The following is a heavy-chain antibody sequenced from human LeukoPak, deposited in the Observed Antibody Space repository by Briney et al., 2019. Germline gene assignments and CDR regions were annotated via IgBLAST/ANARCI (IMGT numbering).Heavy chain of an antibody. D-gene: IGHD5-12*01. CDR3: ARTATRRGYSGYDLPGEGHYYYYMDV. J-gene: IGHJ6*03. V-gene: IGHV1-69*13. Sequence: SVKVSCKASGGTFSSYAISWVRQAPGQGLEWMGGIIPIFGTANYAHKFQGRVTITAGESTSTAYMEMSSLRSEDTAVYYCARTATRRGYSGYDLPGEGHYYYYMDVWGKGTTVTISS. CDR2: IIPIFGTA. CDR1: GGTFSSYA.